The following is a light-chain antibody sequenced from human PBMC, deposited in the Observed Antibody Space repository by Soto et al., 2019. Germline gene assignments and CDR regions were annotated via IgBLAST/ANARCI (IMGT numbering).Light chain of an antibody. CDR1: QSISSW. CDR3: QQYHMYSTWT. J-gene: IGKJ1*01. V-gene: IGKV1-5*01. Sequence: DIPMTQSPSTLSASVGDRVTITCRASQSISSWLAWYQQKPGKAPKLLIYDASSLKSGVPSRFSGSGSATEFTLTISSLQPDDFATYYCQQYHMYSTWTFGQGTKVEVK. CDR2: DAS.